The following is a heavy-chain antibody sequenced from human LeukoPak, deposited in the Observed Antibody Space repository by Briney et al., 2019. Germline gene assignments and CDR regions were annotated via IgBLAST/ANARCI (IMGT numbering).Heavy chain of an antibody. CDR2: IYYSGST. CDR1: GGSVSSGGFS. J-gene: IGHJ4*02. D-gene: IGHD3-3*01. Sequence: SETLTLTCAVSGGSVSSGGFSWIWIRQPPGKGLEWIGYIYYSGSTNYNPSLKSRVTISVDTSKNQFSLKLTSVTAADTAVYYCARGVPEYYDFWSGYFYYFDYLGQGTLVTVSS. CDR3: ARGVPEYYDFWSGYFYYFDY. V-gene: IGHV4-61*08.